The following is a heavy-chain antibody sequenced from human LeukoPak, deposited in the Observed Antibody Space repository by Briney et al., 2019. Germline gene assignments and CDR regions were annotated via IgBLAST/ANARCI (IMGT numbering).Heavy chain of an antibody. V-gene: IGHV4-39*01. CDR2: IYYSGST. Sequence: SETLSLTCTVSGGSISSSSYYWGWIRQPPGKGLEWIGSIYYSGSTYYNPSLKSRVTISVDTSKNQFSLKLSSVTAADTAVYYCARRGDYDFWSGYYTGFDYWGQGTLVTVSS. CDR3: ARRGDYDFWSGYYTGFDY. D-gene: IGHD3-3*01. CDR1: GGSISSSSYY. J-gene: IGHJ4*02.